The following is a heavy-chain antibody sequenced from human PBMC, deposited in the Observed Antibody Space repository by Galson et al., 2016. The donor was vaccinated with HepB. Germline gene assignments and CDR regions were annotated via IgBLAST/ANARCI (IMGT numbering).Heavy chain of an antibody. V-gene: IGHV4-61*01. D-gene: IGHD3-3*01. CDR1: GGSVSSSSYC. Sequence: SETLSLTCTVSGGSVSSSSYCWNWIRQPPGKGLEWIGYIYYSGNTIYNPSLKSRVTISVDTSKNQISLKLSSVTAADTAVYYRARGHDFWSGPFDYWGHGNLVTVSS. CDR2: IYYSGNT. J-gene: IGHJ4*01. CDR3: ARGHDFWSGPFDY.